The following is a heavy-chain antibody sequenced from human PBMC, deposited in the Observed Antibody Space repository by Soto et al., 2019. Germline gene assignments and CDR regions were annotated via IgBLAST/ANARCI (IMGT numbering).Heavy chain of an antibody. V-gene: IGHV4-31*03. J-gene: IGHJ4*02. Sequence: QVQLQESGPGLVKPSQTLSLTCTVSGGSISSGGYYWSWIRQHPGKGLEWIGYIYYSGSNYYNPSLKIRVTLSVDTSKNQFSLKLSSVTAAETAVYYCARYGSYSPFDYWGQGTLVTVSS. CDR1: GGSISSGGYY. CDR2: IYYSGSN. CDR3: ARYGSYSPFDY. D-gene: IGHD3-10*01.